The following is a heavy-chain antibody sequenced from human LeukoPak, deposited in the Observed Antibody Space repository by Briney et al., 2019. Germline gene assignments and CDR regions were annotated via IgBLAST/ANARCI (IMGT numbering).Heavy chain of an antibody. Sequence: PSETLSLTCAVYGGSFSGYYWSWIRQHPGKGLEWIGNIYYSGSTFYNPSLRSRVTISIDTSKNQFSLNLSSVTAADTAIYYCARADGYCSGGSCYRLGFDFWGQGTLVTVSS. D-gene: IGHD2-15*01. J-gene: IGHJ4*02. CDR1: GGSFSGYY. CDR3: ARADGYCSGGSCYRLGFDF. V-gene: IGHV4-31*11. CDR2: IYYSGST.